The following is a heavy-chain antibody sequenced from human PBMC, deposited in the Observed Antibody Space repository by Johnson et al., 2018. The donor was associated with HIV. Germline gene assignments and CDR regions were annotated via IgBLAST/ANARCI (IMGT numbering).Heavy chain of an antibody. CDR3: ARDPSLPHVSIAADAFDI. V-gene: IGHV3-64*04. CDR1: GFTFRSYG. D-gene: IGHD2-21*01. Sequence: QVQLAVSGGGLVQPGRPLRLSCAASGFTFRSYGMHWVRQAPGKRLDYVSAISSNGGSTYYTHSVKARFTISRDNSKNTLYLQMNSLRAEDTAVYYCARDPSLPHVSIAADAFDIWGQGTMGTASS. J-gene: IGHJ3*02. CDR2: ISSNGGST.